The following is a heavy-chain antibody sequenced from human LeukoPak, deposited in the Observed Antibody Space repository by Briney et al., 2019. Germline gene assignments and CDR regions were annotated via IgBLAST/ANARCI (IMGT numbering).Heavy chain of an antibody. CDR3: ARDLTIHGDHPYFFDY. V-gene: IGHV4-38-2*02. CDR2: IYHSGST. J-gene: IGHJ4*02. D-gene: IGHD4-17*01. CDR1: GYSISSGYY. Sequence: SETLSLTCTVSGYSISSGYYWGWIRQPPGKGLEWIGSIYHSGSTYYNPSLKSRVTISVDRSKNQFSLKLSSVTAADTAVYYCARDLTIHGDHPYFFDYWGQGTLLTVSS.